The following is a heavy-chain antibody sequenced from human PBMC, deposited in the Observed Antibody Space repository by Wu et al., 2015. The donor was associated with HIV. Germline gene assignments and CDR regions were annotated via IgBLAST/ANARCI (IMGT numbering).Heavy chain of an antibody. CDR1: GYTFTSYY. J-gene: IGHJ6*02. CDR2: INPSGGST. D-gene: IGHD5-24*01. Sequence: QVQLVQSGAEVKKPGASVKVSCKASGYTFTSYYMHWVRQAPGQGLEWMGIINPSGGSTSYAQKFQGRVTMTRDTSTSTVYMELSSLRSEDTAVYYCARGEMATISPYYYGMDVWGQGTTVTVSS. CDR3: ARGEMATISPYYYGMDV. V-gene: IGHV1-46*01.